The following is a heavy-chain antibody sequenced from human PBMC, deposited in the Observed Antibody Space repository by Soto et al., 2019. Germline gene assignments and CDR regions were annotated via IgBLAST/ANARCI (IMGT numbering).Heavy chain of an antibody. Sequence: SETLSRTCTVSGDSFSYYYWNWIRQVPGKGLEWIGFVFHSATTSYNPSLKTRVAISDDTSKKQFSLRLTSVTAADTAIYYCARGHYSSGWPIDHWGQGILVTVSS. V-gene: IGHV4-59*01. CDR3: ARGHYSSGWPIDH. CDR1: GDSFSYYY. CDR2: VFHSATT. J-gene: IGHJ4*02. D-gene: IGHD6-19*01.